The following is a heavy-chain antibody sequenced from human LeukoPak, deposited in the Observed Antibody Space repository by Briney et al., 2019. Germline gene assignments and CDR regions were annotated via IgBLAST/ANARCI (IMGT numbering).Heavy chain of an antibody. CDR1: GFTFTSCA. V-gene: IGHV1-58*01. Sequence: ASVKVSCKASGFTFTSCAVQWVRQARGQRLEWVGWIVVGSGNTNYAQKFQERVTITRDMSTSTAYMELSSLRSEDTAVYYCAVVDYSDFYWLQGTLVTVSS. CDR3: AVVDYSDFY. CDR2: IVVGSGNT. J-gene: IGHJ4*02. D-gene: IGHD3-3*01.